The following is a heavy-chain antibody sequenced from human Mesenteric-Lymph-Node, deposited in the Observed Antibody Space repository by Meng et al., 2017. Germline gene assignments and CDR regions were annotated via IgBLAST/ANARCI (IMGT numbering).Heavy chain of an antibody. J-gene: IGHJ4*02. Sequence: SVKVSCKASGGTFSSYAISWVRQAPGQGLEWMGGIIPIFGKPNYAQKYQGRVTITADKSTTTAYMELSSLRSEDTAVYYCVTRNIVCTVIDYWGQGTLVTVSS. D-gene: IGHD3-16*02. V-gene: IGHV1-69*06. CDR1: GGTFSSYA. CDR3: VTRNIVCTVIDY. CDR2: IIPIFGKP.